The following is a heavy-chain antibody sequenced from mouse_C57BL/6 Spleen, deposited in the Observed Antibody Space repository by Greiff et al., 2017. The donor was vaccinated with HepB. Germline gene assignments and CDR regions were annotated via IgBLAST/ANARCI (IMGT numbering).Heavy chain of an antibody. D-gene: IGHD1-1*01. J-gene: IGHJ2*01. CDR1: GYTFTDYY. CDR3: ARSSHYYGSSYFDY. Sequence: QVQLQQSGPELVKPGASVKISCKASGYTFTDYYINWVKQRPGQGLEWIGWIFPGSGSTYYNEKFKGKATLTVDKSSSTAYMLLSSLTSDDSAVYFCARSSHYYGSSYFDYWGQGTTLTVSS. V-gene: IGHV1-75*01. CDR2: IFPGSGST.